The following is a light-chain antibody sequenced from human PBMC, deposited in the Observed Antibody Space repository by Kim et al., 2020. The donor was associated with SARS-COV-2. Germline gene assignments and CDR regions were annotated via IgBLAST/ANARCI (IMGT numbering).Light chain of an antibody. CDR3: QQFDKHPVT. Sequence: VSPGERAPLSCRASGNVNSNLGWYQQKPGQAPRLLIYGASTRATGIPARFSGSGSGTEFTLTISSLQSEDFALYYCQQFDKHPVTFGPGTKVDIK. CDR2: GAS. V-gene: IGKV3D-15*01. J-gene: IGKJ3*01. CDR1: GNVNSN.